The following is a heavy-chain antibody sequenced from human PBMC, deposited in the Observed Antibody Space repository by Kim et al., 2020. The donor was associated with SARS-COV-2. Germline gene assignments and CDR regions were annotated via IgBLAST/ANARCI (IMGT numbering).Heavy chain of an antibody. Sequence: GGSLRLSCAASGFTFSNYAMNWVRQAPGKGLEWVSVISGSGGWTYYADSVKGRFTISTDNSKSTLYLQMSSLRAEDTAVYYCAKASGYYVFEYWGQGTL. CDR1: GFTFSNYA. CDR2: ISGSGGWT. D-gene: IGHD3-10*02. J-gene: IGHJ4*02. V-gene: IGHV3-23*01. CDR3: AKASGYYVFEY.